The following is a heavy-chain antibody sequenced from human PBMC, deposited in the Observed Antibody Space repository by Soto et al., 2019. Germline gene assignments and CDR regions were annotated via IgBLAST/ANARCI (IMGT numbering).Heavy chain of an antibody. Sequence: SETLSLTCTVSGGSISSGGYYWSWIRQHPGKGLEWIGYIYYSGSTYYSPSLKSRVTISVDTSKNQFSLKLSSVTAADTAVYYCARDRLSYSGYDWGYYYYGMDVWGQGTTVTVSS. V-gene: IGHV4-31*03. CDR1: GGSISSGGYY. CDR3: ARDRLSYSGYDWGYYYYGMDV. D-gene: IGHD5-12*01. CDR2: IYYSGST. J-gene: IGHJ6*02.